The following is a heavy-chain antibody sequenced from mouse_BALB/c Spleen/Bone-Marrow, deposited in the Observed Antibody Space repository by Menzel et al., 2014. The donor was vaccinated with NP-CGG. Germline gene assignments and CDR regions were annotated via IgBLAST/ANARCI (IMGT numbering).Heavy chain of an antibody. Sequence: VQRVESGAELVRPGVSVKISCKGSGYTFTDYSIHWIKQSHAKSLEWIGAISTYYGDATNNQKFKGKATLTVDKSSSTAYMELARLTSEDDVIYYCERGVTKGAMDYWGQGTPVTVSS. J-gene: IGHJ4*01. V-gene: IGHV1-67*01. D-gene: IGHD2-3*01. CDR2: ISTYYGDA. CDR1: GYTFTDYS. CDR3: ERGVTKGAMDY.